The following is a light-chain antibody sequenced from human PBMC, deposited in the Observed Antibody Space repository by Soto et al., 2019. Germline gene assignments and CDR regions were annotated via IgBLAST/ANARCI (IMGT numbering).Light chain of an antibody. CDR2: AAS. V-gene: IGKV1-17*01. CDR3: LQHNTYPQT. J-gene: IGKJ1*01. CDR1: QGIGNG. Sequence: DIQMTQSPSSLSASVGDRVTITCRASQGIGNGLGLYQQKPGKAPKRLIYAASILAGGVPSRFSGRGSGTEFTLTISSLQPEAFATYYRLQHNTYPQTFGQGTKVEIK.